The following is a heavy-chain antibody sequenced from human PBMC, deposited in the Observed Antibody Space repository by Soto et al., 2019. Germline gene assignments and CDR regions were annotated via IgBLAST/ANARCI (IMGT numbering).Heavy chain of an antibody. CDR2: ISYDGSNK. V-gene: IGHV3-30*18. CDR3: ANNGYYDSSGYPDY. Sequence: GGSLRLSCAASGFTFSSYCMHWVRQAPGKGLEWVAVISYDGSNKYYADSVKGRFTISRDNSKNTLYLQMNSLRAEDTAVYYCANNGYYDSSGYPDYWGQGTLVTFSS. CDR1: GFTFSSYC. J-gene: IGHJ4*02. D-gene: IGHD3-22*01.